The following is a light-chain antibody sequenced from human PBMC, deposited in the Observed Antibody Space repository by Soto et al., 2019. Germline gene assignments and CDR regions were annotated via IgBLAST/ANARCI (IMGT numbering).Light chain of an antibody. CDR3: QQYNNWPPWT. V-gene: IGKV3D-15*01. CDR1: QSVSSN. Sequence: IVLTQSPATLSVSPGERATLSCSASQSVSSNLAWYQQKPGQAPRLLISGASTRATGIPARFSGSGSGTEFTLTISSLQSEDFAVYYCQQYNNWPPWTFGQGTKVDIK. CDR2: GAS. J-gene: IGKJ1*01.